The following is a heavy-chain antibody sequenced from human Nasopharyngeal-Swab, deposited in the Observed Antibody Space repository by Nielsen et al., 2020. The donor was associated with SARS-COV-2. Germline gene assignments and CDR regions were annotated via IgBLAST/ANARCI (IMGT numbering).Heavy chain of an antibody. Sequence: SETPSLTCTVSGGSISSYYWSWIRQPPGKGLEWIGYIYYSGSTNYNPSLKSRVTISVDTSKNQFSLKLSSVTAADTAVYYCARDGYSSGWYGRDYYYYMDVWGKGTTVTVSS. J-gene: IGHJ6*03. CDR2: IYYSGST. D-gene: IGHD6-19*01. CDR3: ARDGYSSGWYGRDYYYYMDV. V-gene: IGHV4-59*01. CDR1: GGSISSYY.